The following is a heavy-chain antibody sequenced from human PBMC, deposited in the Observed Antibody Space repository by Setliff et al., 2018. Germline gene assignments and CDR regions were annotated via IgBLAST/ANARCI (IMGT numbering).Heavy chain of an antibody. CDR3: ARSFSRSGKFLLDY. Sequence: ETLSLTCTVSGGSISSYYWSWIRQPAGKGLEWIGHIYIGGSANYNPSLKSRVTMSIDTSKNQFSLKLNSVTAADMAVYYCARSFSRSGKFLLDYWGQGALVTVSS. V-gene: IGHV4-4*07. CDR1: GGSISSYY. D-gene: IGHD1-26*01. J-gene: IGHJ4*02. CDR2: IYIGGSA.